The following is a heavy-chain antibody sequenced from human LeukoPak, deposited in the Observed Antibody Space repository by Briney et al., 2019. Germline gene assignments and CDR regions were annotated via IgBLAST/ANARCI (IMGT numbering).Heavy chain of an antibody. Sequence: ASVKVSCKASGYTFTSYARNWVRQAPGQGLEWMGWINPNSGGTNYAQKFQGRVTMTRDTSISTAYMELSRLRSDDTAVYYCARRLSVYYGSAYHDYWGQGTLVTVSS. V-gene: IGHV1-2*02. CDR2: INPNSGGT. CDR3: ARRLSVYYGSAYHDY. J-gene: IGHJ4*02. CDR1: GYTFTSYA. D-gene: IGHD3-10*01.